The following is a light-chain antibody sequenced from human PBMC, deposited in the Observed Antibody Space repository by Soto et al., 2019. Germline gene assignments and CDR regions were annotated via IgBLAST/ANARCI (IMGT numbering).Light chain of an antibody. J-gene: IGKJ4*01. Sequence: EIVMTQSPATLSVSPGERATLSCRASQSVSSNLAWYQQKPGQATRLLIYGASTRATGIPARFSGSGSGTEFTITIRSLQSEDFAVYYCQQYNNWPPLTFGGGTKVEIK. CDR3: QQYNNWPPLT. V-gene: IGKV3-15*01. CDR1: QSVSSN. CDR2: GAS.